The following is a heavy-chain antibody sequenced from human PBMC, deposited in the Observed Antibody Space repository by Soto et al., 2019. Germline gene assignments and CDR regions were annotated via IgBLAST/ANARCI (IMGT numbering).Heavy chain of an antibody. Sequence: GGSLRLSCAVSGFTFRTHGMSWVRQAPGKGLEWVTIISKDGNSKHYADSVKGRFTISRDNSKNTLFLQMNSLRAEDTAVYYCARDPQGSYCYIDYWGQGTPVTVSS. CDR1: GFTFRTHG. CDR3: ARDPQGSYCYIDY. J-gene: IGHJ4*02. CDR2: ISKDGNSK. D-gene: IGHD3-10*01. V-gene: IGHV3-30*03.